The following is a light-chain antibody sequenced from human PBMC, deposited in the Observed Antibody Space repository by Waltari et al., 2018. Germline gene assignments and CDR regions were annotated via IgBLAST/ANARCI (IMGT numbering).Light chain of an antibody. Sequence: EIVLTQSPGTLSLSPGGRATLSRRASQSVTSNYLAWYQQKPGQAPRLIMFGASTRATGIPDRFSGSGSGTDFTLTISRLEPEDFAVYYCQKYGTSPRTFGQGTKVEIK. CDR2: GAS. J-gene: IGKJ1*01. CDR3: QKYGTSPRT. V-gene: IGKV3-20*01. CDR1: QSVTSNY.